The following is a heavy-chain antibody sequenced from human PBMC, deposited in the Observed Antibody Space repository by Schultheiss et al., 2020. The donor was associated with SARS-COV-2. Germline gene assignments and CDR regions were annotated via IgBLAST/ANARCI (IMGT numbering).Heavy chain of an antibody. Sequence: GGSLRLSCKGSGYSFTSYWIGWVRQMPGKGLEWMGIIYPGDSDTRYSPSFQGQVTISADKSISTAYLQWSSLKASDTAMYYCARDRGVSSTSGFYYYYGMDVWGQGTTVTVSS. CDR3: ARDRGVSSTSGFYYYYGMDV. V-gene: IGHV5-51*01. CDR1: GYSFTSYW. D-gene: IGHD2-2*01. CDR2: IYPGDSDT. J-gene: IGHJ6*02.